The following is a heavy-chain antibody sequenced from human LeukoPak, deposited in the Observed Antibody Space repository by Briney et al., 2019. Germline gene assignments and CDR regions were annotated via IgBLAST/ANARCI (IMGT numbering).Heavy chain of an antibody. CDR2: INHSGST. D-gene: IGHD3-22*01. J-gene: IGHJ4*02. V-gene: IGHV4-34*01. CDR3: ARGPHTGVNYYDSSGYFY. CDR1: GGSFSGYY. Sequence: SETLSLSCAVYGGSFSGYYWSWIRQPPGRGLEWIGEINHSGSTNYNPSLKSRVTISVDTSKNQFSLKLSSVTAADTAVYYCARGPHTGVNYYDSSGYFYWGQGPLVTVSS.